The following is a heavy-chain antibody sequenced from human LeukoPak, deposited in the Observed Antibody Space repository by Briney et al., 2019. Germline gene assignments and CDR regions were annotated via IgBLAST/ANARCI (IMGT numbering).Heavy chain of an antibody. Sequence: SGGSLRLSCAASRSTFSSYSMKWVRQAPGKGLEWVSCISSSSSYKYYADSVKGRFTISRDNAKNSLYLQMNSLRVEDTAVYYCARDPDGYSYGYADYWGQGTLVTVSS. CDR3: ARDPDGYSYGYADY. V-gene: IGHV3-21*01. D-gene: IGHD5-18*01. J-gene: IGHJ4*02. CDR2: ISSSSSYK. CDR1: RSTFSSYS.